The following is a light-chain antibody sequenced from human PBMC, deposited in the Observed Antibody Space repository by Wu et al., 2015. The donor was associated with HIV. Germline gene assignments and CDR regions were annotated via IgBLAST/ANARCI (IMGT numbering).Light chain of an antibody. Sequence: IQLTQSPSSLSASVGDRVTITCRTSQAISSALAWYQQKPGKPPKLLIYYTSSLEGGVPSRFSGSGSGTDFNFTIGSLQPEDFATYYCQQFNTYPITLGQGTRLEMK. CDR3: QQFNTYPIT. CDR1: QAISSA. V-gene: IGKV1-13*02. J-gene: IGKJ5*01. CDR2: YTS.